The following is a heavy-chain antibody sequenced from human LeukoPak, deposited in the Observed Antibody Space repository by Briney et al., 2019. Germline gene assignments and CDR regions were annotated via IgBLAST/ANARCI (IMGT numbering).Heavy chain of an antibody. D-gene: IGHD3-22*01. CDR3: ARGGGYYGSSVLYFNY. J-gene: IGHJ4*02. V-gene: IGHV4-59*01. CDR2: IYYTGNS. CDR1: GGSIKGYS. Sequence: SETLSLTCTVSGGSIKGYSWTWIRQPPGKGLEWIGYIYYTGNSYYNPSLKSPVTISVDTSKNQFSLKLSSVTAADTAVYFCARGGGYYGSSVLYFNYWGQGTLVTVSS.